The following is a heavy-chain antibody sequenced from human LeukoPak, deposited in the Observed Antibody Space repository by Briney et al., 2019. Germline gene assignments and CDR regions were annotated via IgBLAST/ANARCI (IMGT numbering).Heavy chain of an antibody. Sequence: PGGSLRLSCAASGFTFSSYWMSWVRQAPGKGLEWVANIKQDGSEKYYVESVKGRFTISRDNAKNTLYLQMNSLRAEDTAVYYCARGVLFLEWCNFDYWGQGTLVTVSS. D-gene: IGHD3-3*01. V-gene: IGHV3-7*01. CDR1: GFTFSSYW. J-gene: IGHJ4*02. CDR2: IKQDGSEK. CDR3: ARGVLFLEWCNFDY.